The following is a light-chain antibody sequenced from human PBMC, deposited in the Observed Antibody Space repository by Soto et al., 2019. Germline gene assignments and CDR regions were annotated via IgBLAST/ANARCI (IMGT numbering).Light chain of an antibody. Sequence: EFLLTQSPCTLSLSPGERATLSCRASQSFRGLLAWYQQKPGQAPRLLIYDAYNRATGIPPRSSGSGSGTDFTLTISSLAPEDSEVYYCQQRHMWPITFGQGTRLEIK. V-gene: IGKV3-11*01. CDR3: QQRHMWPIT. CDR2: DAY. CDR1: QSFRGL. J-gene: IGKJ5*01.